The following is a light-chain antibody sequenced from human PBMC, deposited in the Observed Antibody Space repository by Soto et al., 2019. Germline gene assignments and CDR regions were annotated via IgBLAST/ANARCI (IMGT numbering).Light chain of an antibody. Sequence: EIELTQSPGTLSLSPGDRATISCRASQAVTSRFFAWYQQNPGHAPRLLIYITSTRATGIPSRFSGSGSGTEFTLTISSLEPEDFAAYYCQQYVNYPHTFGQGTKVENK. CDR3: QQYVNYPHT. J-gene: IGKJ2*01. CDR1: QAVTSRF. CDR2: ITS. V-gene: IGKV3-20*01.